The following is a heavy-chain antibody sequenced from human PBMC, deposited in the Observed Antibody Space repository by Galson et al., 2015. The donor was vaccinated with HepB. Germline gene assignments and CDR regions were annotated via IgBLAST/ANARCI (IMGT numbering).Heavy chain of an antibody. V-gene: IGHV1-18*04. CDR1: GYTFTSSG. D-gene: IGHD4-17*01. CDR3: ARARNPDYGNWFDP. J-gene: IGHJ5*02. CDR2: ISAYNGNT. Sequence: SVKVSCQASGYTFTSSGISWARQAPGQGLEWMGWISAYNGNTNYAQKLQGRVTMTTDTSTSTAYMELRSLRSDDTAVYYCARARNPDYGNWFDPWGQGTLVTVSS.